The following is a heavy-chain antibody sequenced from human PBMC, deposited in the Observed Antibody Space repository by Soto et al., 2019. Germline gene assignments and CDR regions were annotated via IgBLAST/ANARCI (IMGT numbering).Heavy chain of an antibody. V-gene: IGHV3-48*01. CDR3: VRVERITMVRGVS. CDR2: ISSSSTPI. J-gene: IGHJ5*02. D-gene: IGHD3-10*01. CDR1: GFIFSTYD. Sequence: GGSLRLSCAASGFIFSTYDMNWVRQAPGKGLEWIAYISSSSTPIYYADSVRGRFTVSRDNAKGSLYLHMSSLRAEDTAVYYCVRVERITMVRGVSWGQGTLVTVSS.